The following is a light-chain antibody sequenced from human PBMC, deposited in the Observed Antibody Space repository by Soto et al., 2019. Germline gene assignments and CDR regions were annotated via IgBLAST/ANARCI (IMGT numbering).Light chain of an antibody. Sequence: DIRMTQSPSSLSASVGDRVTVTCRASQSITNFLNWYQQKPGEAPSLLIYAASSLQSGVASRFSGSRSGTDFTLTISSLQPEDFATYYCQQTYSTPQTFGQGTKVEV. CDR1: QSITNF. J-gene: IGKJ1*01. CDR3: QQTYSTPQT. V-gene: IGKV1-39*01. CDR2: AAS.